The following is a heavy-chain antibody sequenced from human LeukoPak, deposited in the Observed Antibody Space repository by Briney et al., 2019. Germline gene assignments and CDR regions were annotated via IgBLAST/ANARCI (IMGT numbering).Heavy chain of an antibody. CDR2: ISGSGENT. D-gene: IGHD3-10*01. Sequence: GGSLRLSCAASGFTFSSQAMSWVRQAPGKGLEWVSGISGSGENTYYADSVKGRFTISRDISKSTLYLQMTSLRAEDTAVYYCAKDFHYYGSGSYWPTGSWGQGTLVTVSS. J-gene: IGHJ5*02. V-gene: IGHV3-23*01. CDR3: AKDFHYYGSGSYWPTGS. CDR1: GFTFSSQA.